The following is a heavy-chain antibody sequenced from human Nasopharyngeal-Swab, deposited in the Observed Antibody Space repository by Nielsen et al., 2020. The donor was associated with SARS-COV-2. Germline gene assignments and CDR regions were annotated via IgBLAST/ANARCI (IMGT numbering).Heavy chain of an antibody. J-gene: IGHJ6*02. CDR2: ISGSAGRT. V-gene: IGHV3-23*01. CDR1: GFTFTSYA. Sequence: GESLKISCAASGFTFTSYAMSWVRQAPGKGLEWVSAISGSAGRTYYADSVKGRFTISRDNSKNTLYLQMNSLRAEDTAVYYCAKVRDSNYCYGMDVWGQGTTVTVSS. CDR3: AKVRDSNYCYGMDV.